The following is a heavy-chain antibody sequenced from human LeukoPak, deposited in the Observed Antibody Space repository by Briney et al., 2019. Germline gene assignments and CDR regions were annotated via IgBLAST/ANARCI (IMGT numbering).Heavy chain of an antibody. D-gene: IGHD3-22*01. J-gene: IGHJ4*02. V-gene: IGHV4-4*07. CDR2: IYNSGST. CDR1: GTSISSYY. Sequence: PSETLSLTCTVSGTSISSYYWSWIRQPAGKGLEWIGRIYNSGSTNYNPSLKSRVTMSVDTSKNQFSLKLRSVTAAGTAVYYCARDGRTYYDSERLSNWGQGTLVTVSS. CDR3: ARDGRTYYDSERLSN.